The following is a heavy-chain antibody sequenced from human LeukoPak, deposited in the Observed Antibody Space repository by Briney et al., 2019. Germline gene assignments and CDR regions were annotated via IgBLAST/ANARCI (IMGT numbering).Heavy chain of an antibody. D-gene: IGHD5-12*01. CDR3: ARERLRRGYSGYDHFDY. CDR1: RGTFSSYA. Sequence: SVKVSCKASRGTFSSYAISWVRQAPGQGLEWMGRIIPILGIANYAQKFQGRVTITADKSTSTAYMELSSLRSEDTAVYYCARERLRRGYSGYDHFDYWGQGTLVTVSS. V-gene: IGHV1-69*04. J-gene: IGHJ4*02. CDR2: IIPILGIA.